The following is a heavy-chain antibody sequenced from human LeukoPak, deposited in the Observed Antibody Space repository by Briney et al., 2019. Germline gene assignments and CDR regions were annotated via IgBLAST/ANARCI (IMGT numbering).Heavy chain of an antibody. CDR3: ARLRDQTRVFDY. V-gene: IGHV4-4*07. D-gene: IGHD4-17*01. CDR1: GGSISSYY. CDR2: IYTSGST. J-gene: IGHJ4*02. Sequence: SETLSLTCTVSGGSISSYYWSWIRQPAGKGLEWIGRIYTSGSTNYNPSLKSRVTISVDTSKNQFSLKLSSVTAADTAVYYCARLRDQTRVFDYWGQGTLVTVSS.